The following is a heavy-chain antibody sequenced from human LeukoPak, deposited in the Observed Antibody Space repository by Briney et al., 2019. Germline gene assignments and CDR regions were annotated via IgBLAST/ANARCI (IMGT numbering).Heavy chain of an antibody. CDR1: GYTFTSYA. CDR3: ARAAYSSGYWNYYYYYMDV. D-gene: IGHD3-22*01. J-gene: IGHJ6*03. CDR2: INTNTGNP. Sequence: GASVKVSCKASGYTFTSYAMNWVRQAPGQGLEWMGWINTNTGNPTYAQGFTGRFVFSLDTSVSTAYLQISSLKAEDTAVYYCARAAYSSGYWNYYYYYMDVWGKGTTVTVSS. V-gene: IGHV7-4-1*02.